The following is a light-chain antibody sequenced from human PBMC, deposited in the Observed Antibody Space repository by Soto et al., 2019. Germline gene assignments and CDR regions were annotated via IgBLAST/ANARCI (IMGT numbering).Light chain of an antibody. J-gene: IGKJ1*01. CDR1: QTISSW. CDR2: KAS. V-gene: IGKV1-5*03. CDR3: QNYNSYSEE. Sequence: DIQITEPPSTLSGSGGERVTITWRSSQTISSWLAWYQQKPGKAPKLLIYKASTLKSGVPSRFSGSGSGTEFTLTISSLQPDDFATYYCQNYNSYSEEFGQGTKGDIK.